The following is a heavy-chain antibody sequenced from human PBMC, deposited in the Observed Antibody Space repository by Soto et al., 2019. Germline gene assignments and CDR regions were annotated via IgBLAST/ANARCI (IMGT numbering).Heavy chain of an antibody. J-gene: IGHJ4*02. V-gene: IGHV1-24*01. CDR2: FDPEDGET. CDR1: GYTLTELS. D-gene: IGHD3-9*01. Sequence: ASVKVSCKVSGYTLTELSMHWVRRAPGKGLEWMGGFDPEDGETIYAQKFQGRVTLTEDTSTDTAYMELSSLRSEDTAVYYCATVPVDYDILTGYQFDYWGQGTLVTVSS. CDR3: ATVPVDYDILTGYQFDY.